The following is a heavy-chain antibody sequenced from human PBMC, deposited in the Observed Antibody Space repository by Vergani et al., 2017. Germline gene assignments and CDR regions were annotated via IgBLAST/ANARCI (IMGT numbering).Heavy chain of an antibody. Sequence: QVQLVQSGAEVKKPGSSVKVSCKASGGTFSSYAISWVRQAPGQGLEWMGGIIPIFGTANYAQKFQGRVTITADESTSTAYMELSSLRSEDTAVYYCASVTAYCGGDCYSEGWFDPWGQGTLVTVSS. CDR3: ASVTAYCGGDCYSEGWFDP. D-gene: IGHD2-21*01. V-gene: IGHV1-69*01. CDR2: IIPIFGTA. CDR1: GGTFSSYA. J-gene: IGHJ5*02.